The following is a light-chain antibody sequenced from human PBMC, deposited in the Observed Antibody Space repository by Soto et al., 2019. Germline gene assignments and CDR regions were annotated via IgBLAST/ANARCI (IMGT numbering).Light chain of an antibody. V-gene: IGLV2-11*01. CDR2: DVS. CDR1: SSDVGGYNY. CDR3: TSYTSSSTYV. Sequence: QSVLTQPRSVSGSPGQSVTISCTGTSSDVGGYNYVSWYQKHPDKAPKLMIYDVSKRPSGVPDRFSGSKSDNTASLTISGLQTEDEAEYYCTSYTSSSTYVFGTGTKVTVL. J-gene: IGLJ1*01.